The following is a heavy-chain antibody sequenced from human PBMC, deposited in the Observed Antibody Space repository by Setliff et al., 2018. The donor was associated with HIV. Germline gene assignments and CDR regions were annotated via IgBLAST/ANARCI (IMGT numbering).Heavy chain of an antibody. Sequence: PSETLSLTCAVSGYSISTAYYWGWIRQPPGKGLEWIGSVYHSGTTYYNLSLKSRVTISVDTSKNQFSLNLNSVTAADTAVYYCARHEGEYSYGYYRWFDPWGQGTLVTVSS. J-gene: IGHJ5*02. D-gene: IGHD5-18*01. V-gene: IGHV4-38-2*01. CDR3: ARHEGEYSYGYYRWFDP. CDR1: GYSISTAYY. CDR2: VYHSGTT.